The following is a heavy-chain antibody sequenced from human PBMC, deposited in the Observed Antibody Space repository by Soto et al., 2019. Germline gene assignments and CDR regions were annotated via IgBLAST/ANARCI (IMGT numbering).Heavy chain of an antibody. CDR3: ARQYIYGDYPYYYYYMDV. Sequence: RGESLKISCKGSGYSFTSYWIGWVRQMPGKGLEWMGIIYPGDSDTRYSPSFQGQVTISADKSISTAYLQWSSLKASDTAMYYCARQYIYGDYPYYYYYMDVWGKGTTVTVSS. J-gene: IGHJ6*03. D-gene: IGHD4-17*01. CDR2: IYPGDSDT. CDR1: GYSFTSYW. V-gene: IGHV5-51*01.